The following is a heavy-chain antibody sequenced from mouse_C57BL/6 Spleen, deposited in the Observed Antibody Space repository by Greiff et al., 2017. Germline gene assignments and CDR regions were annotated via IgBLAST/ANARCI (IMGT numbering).Heavy chain of an antibody. CDR3: TTELLRPGDY. CDR1: GFNITDYY. CDR2: IDPADGDT. V-gene: IGHV14-1*01. Sequence: VQLQQSGAELVRPGASVKLSCTASGFNITDYYMHWVKQRPEQGLEWIGRIDPADGDTDYAPEFQGKATLTADTSSNTAYLQLSSLTSEDTAVYYCTTELLRPGDYWGQGTSVTVSS. D-gene: IGHD1-1*01. J-gene: IGHJ4*01.